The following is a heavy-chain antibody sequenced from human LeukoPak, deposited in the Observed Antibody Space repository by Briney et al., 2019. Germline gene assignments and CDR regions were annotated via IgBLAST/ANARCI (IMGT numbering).Heavy chain of an antibody. CDR3: ARVSPYYYGAGPYYVVY. V-gene: IGHV3-11*01. D-gene: IGHD3-10*01. CDR2: ISSPGTSI. J-gene: IGHJ4*02. Sequence: PGGPLRLSCAASGFTFSDYYMSWIRQAPGKGLEWVSYISSPGTSIFYADSVKGRFTVSRDNTKNSLFLQMNSLRVEDTAVYYCARVSPYYYGAGPYYVVYWGQGTLVTVSS. CDR1: GFTFSDYY.